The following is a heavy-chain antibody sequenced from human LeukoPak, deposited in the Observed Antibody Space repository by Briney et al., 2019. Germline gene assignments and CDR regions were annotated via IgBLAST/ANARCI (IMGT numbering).Heavy chain of an antibody. D-gene: IGHD3-22*01. Sequence: GGSLRLSCAASGFTFSSYSMHWVRQAPGKGLEWVSSITSGSNYIHYADSVKGRFTISRDNAKNSLYLQMNSLRAEDTAVYYCARGQLPDSFYGMDVWGQGTTVTVSS. CDR1: GFTFSSYS. J-gene: IGHJ6*02. CDR2: ITSGSNYI. CDR3: ARGQLPDSFYGMDV. V-gene: IGHV3-21*01.